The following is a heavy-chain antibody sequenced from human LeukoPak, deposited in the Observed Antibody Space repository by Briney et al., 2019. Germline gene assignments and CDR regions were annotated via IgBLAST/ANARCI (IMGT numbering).Heavy chain of an antibody. J-gene: IGHJ3*02. Sequence: GGSLRLSCAASGFTFSSYSMNWVRQAPGKGLEWVSSISSSSSYIYYADSVKGRFTISRDNAKNSLYLQMNSLRAEDTAVYYCARDSGSYGFSAFDIWGQGTMVTVSS. D-gene: IGHD1-26*01. CDR2: ISSSSSYI. V-gene: IGHV3-21*01. CDR1: GFTFSSYS. CDR3: ARDSGSYGFSAFDI.